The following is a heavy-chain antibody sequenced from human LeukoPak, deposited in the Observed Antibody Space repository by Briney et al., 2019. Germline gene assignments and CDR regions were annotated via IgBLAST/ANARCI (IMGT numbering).Heavy chain of an antibody. CDR1: RFTISNGYY. J-gene: IGHJ6*03. CDR2: LYHSDSA. V-gene: IGHV4-38-2*01. Sequence: SETLSPTCAVSRFTISNGYYWVWIRQPPGRGLEWIGSLYHSDSAYYNTSLRSRVSMSVDTSKNQFSLTLSFVTAADTAVYYCARQHDSYYYYFIDVWGSGTTVTVSS. CDR3: ARQHDSYYYYFIDV.